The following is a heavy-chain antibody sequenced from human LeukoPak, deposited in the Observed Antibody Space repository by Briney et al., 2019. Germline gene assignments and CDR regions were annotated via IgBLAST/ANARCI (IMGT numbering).Heavy chain of an antibody. Sequence: QPGGSLRLSCAASGFTFSSYWMSWVRQAPGKGLEWVANIKQDGSEKYYVDSVKGRFTISRDNAKKSLYLQMNSVRAEDTAVYYCASRQWPTWASGGQYYFDHWGQGTLVTVSS. CDR1: GFTFSSYW. CDR2: IKQDGSEK. CDR3: ASRQWPTWASGGQYYFDH. J-gene: IGHJ4*02. D-gene: IGHD6-19*01. V-gene: IGHV3-7*01.